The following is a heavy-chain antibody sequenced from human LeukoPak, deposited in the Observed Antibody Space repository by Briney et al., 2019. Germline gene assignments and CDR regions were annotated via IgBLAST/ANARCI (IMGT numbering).Heavy chain of an antibody. V-gene: IGHV2-5*02. Sequence: SGPTLVKPPQTLTLTCTFSGFSLSSSGVGVGWIRQPPGKALEWLALIYWDDDKRYSPFLKSRLTITKDTSKKQVVLTMTSMHPVDTATYYCAHSYYLGSASYNNPFDYWGQGTLVTVSS. CDR2: IYWDDDK. CDR3: AHSYYLGSASYNNPFDY. CDR1: GFSLSSSGVG. J-gene: IGHJ4*02. D-gene: IGHD3-10*01.